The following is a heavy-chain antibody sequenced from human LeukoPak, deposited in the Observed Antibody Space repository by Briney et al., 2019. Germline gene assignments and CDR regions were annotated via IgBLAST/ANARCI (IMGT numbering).Heavy chain of an antibody. V-gene: IGHV3-33*08. J-gene: IGHJ4*02. CDR2: IWYDGSNK. Sequence: GGSLRLSCVASGFSFSSHGMHWVRQAPGKGLEWVAVIWYDGSNKIYADSVKGRFTISRDNSKNTLYLQMNSLRAEDTAVYYCARRTIITPGGFDYWGQGTLVTVSS. D-gene: IGHD3-10*01. CDR3: ARRTIITPGGFDY. CDR1: GFSFSSHG.